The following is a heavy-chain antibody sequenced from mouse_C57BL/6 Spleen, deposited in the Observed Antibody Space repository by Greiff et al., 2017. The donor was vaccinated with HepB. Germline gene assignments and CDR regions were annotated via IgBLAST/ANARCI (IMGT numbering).Heavy chain of an antibody. D-gene: IGHD2-4*01. CDR2: INPNNGGT. J-gene: IGHJ2*01. Sequence: EVQLQQSGPELVKPGASVKISCKASGYTFTDYYMNWVKQSHGKSLEWIGDINPNNGGTSYNQKFKGKATLTVDKSSSTAYMELRSLTSEDSAVYYCARDDYDDVDYWGQGTTLTVSS. CDR3: ARDDYDDVDY. CDR1: GYTFTDYY. V-gene: IGHV1-26*01.